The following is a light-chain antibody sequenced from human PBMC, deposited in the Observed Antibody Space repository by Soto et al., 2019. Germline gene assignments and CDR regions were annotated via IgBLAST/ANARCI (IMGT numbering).Light chain of an antibody. Sequence: QSALTQPRSVSGSTGQSVTISCTGTNSDVGAYTLVSWYQQLPGKAPKLIISAVTYRPSGVPDRFSGSKSGNTASLTISGLQTEDEADYYCFSYTASDMWVFGGGTKVTV. CDR1: NSDVGAYTL. CDR2: AVT. V-gene: IGLV2-11*01. CDR3: FSYTASDMWV. J-gene: IGLJ3*02.